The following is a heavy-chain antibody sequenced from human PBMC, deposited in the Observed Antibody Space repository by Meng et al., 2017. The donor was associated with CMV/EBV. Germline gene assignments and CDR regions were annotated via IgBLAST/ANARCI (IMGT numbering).Heavy chain of an antibody. Sequence: GELWPCGAAAKKPGASVKISCKASGYTCTCYYMHWVRQAPGKGLECMGWINPNSGGTNYAQKFQGRVTMTRDTSISTAYMELSRLRSDDTAVYYCARHYDYDDYWGQGTLVTVSS. D-gene: IGHD3-16*01. CDR1: GYTCTCYY. CDR2: INPNSGGT. J-gene: IGHJ4*02. CDR3: ARHYDYDDY. V-gene: IGHV1-2*02.